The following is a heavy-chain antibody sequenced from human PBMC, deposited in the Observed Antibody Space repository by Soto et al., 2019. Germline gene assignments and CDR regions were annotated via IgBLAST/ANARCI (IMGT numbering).Heavy chain of an antibody. D-gene: IGHD5-18*01. CDR3: ARDLLHVDTAMVPDYYYYGMDV. CDR2: IIPIFGTA. J-gene: IGHJ6*02. CDR1: GGTFSSYA. Sequence: SVKVSCKASGGTFSSYAISWVRQAPGQGLEWMGGIIPIFGTANYAQKFQGRVTITADESTSTAYMELSSLRSEDTAVYYCARDLLHVDTAMVPDYYYYGMDVWGQGTTVTVSS. V-gene: IGHV1-69*13.